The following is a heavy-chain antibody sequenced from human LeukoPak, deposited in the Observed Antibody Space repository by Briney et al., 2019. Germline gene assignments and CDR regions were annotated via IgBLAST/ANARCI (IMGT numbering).Heavy chain of an antibody. Sequence: GGSLRLSCAASGFTFSSYSMNWVRQAPGKGLEWVSAVSSSGGSTNYADYVKGQFTISRDNSKNTAYLHMNNLRAEDTAVYYCAKEGRKTGNTYGYEFDSWGQGTLVTVSS. CDR2: VSSSGGST. CDR3: AKEGRKTGNTYGYEFDS. V-gene: IGHV3-23*01. J-gene: IGHJ4*02. CDR1: GFTFSSYS. D-gene: IGHD5-18*01.